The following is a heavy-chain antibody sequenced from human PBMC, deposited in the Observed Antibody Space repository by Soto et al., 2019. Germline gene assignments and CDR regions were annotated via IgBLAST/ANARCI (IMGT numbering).Heavy chain of an antibody. CDR2: INPFDGSR. CDR3: SRVDPGETSPFDH. V-gene: IGHV1-46*03. CDR1: GYIFTSYY. D-gene: IGHD3-10*01. J-gene: IGHJ4*02. Sequence: EASVKVSCKASGYIFTSYYLHWVRQAPGQGLEWMGWINPFDGSRMFAQSFQGRVTFTRDTSTSTVYMELSGLRSDDTAVYYCSRVDPGETSPFDHWGQGTLVTVSS.